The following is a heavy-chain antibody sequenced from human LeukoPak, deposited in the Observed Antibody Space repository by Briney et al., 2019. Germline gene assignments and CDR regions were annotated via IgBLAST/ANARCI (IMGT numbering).Heavy chain of an antibody. CDR3: AKGYGSGTAYGMDV. Sequence: GGSLRLSCAASGFTFDDYARHWVRQAPGKGLEWVSGISWNSGSIGYADSVKGRFTISRDNAKNSLYLQMNSLRAEDTALYYCAKGYGSGTAYGMDVWGQGTTVTVSS. J-gene: IGHJ6*02. CDR2: ISWNSGSI. D-gene: IGHD3-10*01. CDR1: GFTFDDYA. V-gene: IGHV3-9*01.